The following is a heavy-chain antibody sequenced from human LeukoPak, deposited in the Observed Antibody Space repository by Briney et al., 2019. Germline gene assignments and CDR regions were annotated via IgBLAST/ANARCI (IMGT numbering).Heavy chain of an antibody. D-gene: IGHD6-19*01. CDR1: GFNFNNAW. CDR2: ISYDGSNK. Sequence: GGSLRLSCTTSGFNFNNAWMNWVRQAPGKGLEWVAVISYDGSNKYYADSVKGRFTISRDNSKNTLYLQMNSLRAEDTAVYYCARDQTSSGWYHYYYYYGMDVWGQGTTVTVSS. CDR3: ARDQTSSGWYHYYYYYGMDV. J-gene: IGHJ6*02. V-gene: IGHV3-30-3*01.